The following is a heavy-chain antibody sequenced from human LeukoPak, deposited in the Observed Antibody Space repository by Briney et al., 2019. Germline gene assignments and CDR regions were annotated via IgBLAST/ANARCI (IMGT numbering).Heavy chain of an antibody. V-gene: IGHV4-59*01. Sequence: SETLSLTCTVSGGSISSYYWSWIRQPPGKGLEWIGYIYYSGSTNYNPSLKSRVTISVDTSKNQFSLKLSSVTAADTAVYYCARVRGKDIVDPWGQGTLVTVSS. CDR2: IYYSGST. CDR3: ARVRGKDIVDP. J-gene: IGHJ5*02. D-gene: IGHD2-15*01. CDR1: GGSISSYY.